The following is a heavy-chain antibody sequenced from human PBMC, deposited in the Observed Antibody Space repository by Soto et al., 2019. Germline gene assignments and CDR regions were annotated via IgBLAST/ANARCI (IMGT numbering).Heavy chain of an antibody. V-gene: IGHV3-21*01. CDR3: AHYDSSGSLYYGMDV. D-gene: IGHD3-22*01. CDR2: ISSSSSYI. J-gene: IGHJ6*02. CDR1: GFTFSSYS. Sequence: PGGSLRLSCAASGFTFSSYSMNWVRQAPGKGLEWVSSISSSSSYIYYADSVKGRFTISRDNAKNSLYLQMNSLRAEDTAVYYCAHYDSSGSLYYGMDVWGQGTTVTVSS.